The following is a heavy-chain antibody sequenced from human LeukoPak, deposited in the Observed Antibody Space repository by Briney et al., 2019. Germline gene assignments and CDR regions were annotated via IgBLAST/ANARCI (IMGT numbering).Heavy chain of an antibody. V-gene: IGHV3-23*01. J-gene: IGHJ4*02. D-gene: IGHD6-13*01. CDR1: GFTFSSYA. CDR3: AKVFQQQLGTPFDY. CDR2: ISGSGGST. Sequence: GGSLRLSCAASGFTFSSYAMSWVRQAPGKGLEWVSAISGSGGSTYYADSVKGRFTISRGNSKNTLYLQMNSLRAEDTAVYYCAKVFQQQLGTPFDYWGQGTLVTVSS.